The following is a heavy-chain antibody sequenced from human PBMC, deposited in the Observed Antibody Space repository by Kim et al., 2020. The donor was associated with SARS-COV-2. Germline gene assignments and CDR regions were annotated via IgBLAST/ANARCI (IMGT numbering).Heavy chain of an antibody. Sequence: SETLSLSCAVYGESFSGHYWSWIRQPPGKGLEWIGEINHSGRTNYNPSLKSRVTISVDTSRNQFSLRLRSVTAADTARYYCARGRTGVNMMVVVIPGAESYFDCWGLGTLVTVSS. D-gene: IGHD3-22*01. CDR2: INHSGRT. CDR1: GESFSGHY. CDR3: ARGRTGVNMMVVVIPGAESYFDC. J-gene: IGHJ4*02. V-gene: IGHV4-34*01.